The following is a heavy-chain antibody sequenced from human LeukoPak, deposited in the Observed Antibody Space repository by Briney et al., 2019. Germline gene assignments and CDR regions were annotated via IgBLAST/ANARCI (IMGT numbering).Heavy chain of an antibody. Sequence: GGSLRLSCAASGFTFSSYAMHWVRQAPGKGLEWVAVISYDGSNKYYADSVKGRFTISRDNSKNTLYLQMNSLRAEDTAVYYCASYYDFWSGYPNRPSFDYWGQGTLVTVSS. V-gene: IGHV3-30-3*01. CDR2: ISYDGSNK. CDR1: GFTFSSYA. CDR3: ASYYDFWSGYPNRPSFDY. J-gene: IGHJ4*02. D-gene: IGHD3-3*01.